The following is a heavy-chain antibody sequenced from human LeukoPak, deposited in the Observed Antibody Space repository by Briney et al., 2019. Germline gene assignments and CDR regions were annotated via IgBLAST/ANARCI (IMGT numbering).Heavy chain of an antibody. CDR1: GFTFSSYS. CDR3: ARDRGEELDAFDI. J-gene: IGHJ3*02. Sequence: GGSLRLSCAASGFTFSSYSMNWVRQAPGKGLEWVSYISSSSSTIYYADSVKARFTISRDNAKNSLYLQMTSLRDEDTAVYYCARDRGEELDAFDIWGQGTMVTVSS. V-gene: IGHV3-48*02. D-gene: IGHD3-10*01. CDR2: ISSSSSTI.